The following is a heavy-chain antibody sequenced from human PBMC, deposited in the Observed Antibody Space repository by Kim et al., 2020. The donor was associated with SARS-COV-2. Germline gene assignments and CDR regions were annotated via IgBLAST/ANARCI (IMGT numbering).Heavy chain of an antibody. CDR3: ARLGAGYSGYDLQDY. D-gene: IGHD5-12*01. V-gene: IGHV4-59*08. J-gene: IGHJ4*02. Sequence: PSLKSRVTIPVDTSKNQFSLKLSSVTAADTAVYYCARLGAGYSGYDLQDYWGQGTLVTVSS.